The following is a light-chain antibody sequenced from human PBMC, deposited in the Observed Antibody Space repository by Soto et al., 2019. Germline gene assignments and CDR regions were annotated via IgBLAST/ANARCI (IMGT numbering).Light chain of an antibody. J-gene: IGKJ5*01. V-gene: IGKV3-15*01. Sequence: DRATLSCRASQSVSSNLAWYQQKPGQAPRLLIFGASTRATGIPARFSGSGSGTEFTLTISSLQSEDFAVYYCQQYNNWPPSITFGQGTRLEIK. CDR2: GAS. CDR3: QQYNNWPPSIT. CDR1: QSVSSN.